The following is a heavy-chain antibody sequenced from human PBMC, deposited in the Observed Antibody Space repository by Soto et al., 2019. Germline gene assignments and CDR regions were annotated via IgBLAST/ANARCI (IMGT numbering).Heavy chain of an antibody. J-gene: IGHJ5*02. V-gene: IGHV3-74*01. CDR2: INSDGSST. Sequence: EVQLVESGGGLVQPGGSLRLSCAASGFTFSSYWMHWVRQAPGKGLVCVSRINSDGSSTNYADSVKGRFTISRDNAKQTLYLRMNSLRDEDTAVYYFASLTFYDILSVYVPSCQGTLFTVSS. D-gene: IGHD3-9*01. CDR3: ASLTFYDILSVYVP. CDR1: GFTFSSYW.